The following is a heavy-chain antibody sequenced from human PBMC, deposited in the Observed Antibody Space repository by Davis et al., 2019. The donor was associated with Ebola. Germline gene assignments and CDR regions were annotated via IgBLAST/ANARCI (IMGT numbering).Heavy chain of an antibody. V-gene: IGHV3-30*18. CDR3: AKSGLSYGVVKYHYGMDV. CDR1: GFTFSSYG. J-gene: IGHJ6*04. CDR2: ISYDGSIK. D-gene: IGHD3-3*01. Sequence: GGSLRLSCAASGFTFSSYGMHWVRQAPGKGLEWLAVISYDGSIKYYADSVKGRFTISRDNSKNTLYLQMNSLKAEDTAVYYCAKSGLSYGVVKYHYGMDVWGKGTTVTVSS.